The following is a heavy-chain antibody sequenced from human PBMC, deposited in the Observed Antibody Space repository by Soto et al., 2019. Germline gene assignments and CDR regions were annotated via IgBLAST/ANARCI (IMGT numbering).Heavy chain of an antibody. J-gene: IGHJ4*02. CDR2: MYYTGST. Sequence: SETLSLTCTVSGGSISSSYWSWIRQPPGKGLEWIGYMYYTGSTYYNPSLKSRITMSVVTSKNQFSLKLSSVTAADTAVYYCARDGGRRWLPYYLDSWGQGSLVTVS. V-gene: IGHV4-59*01. CDR1: GGSISSSY. CDR3: ARDGGRRWLPYYLDS. D-gene: IGHD5-12*01.